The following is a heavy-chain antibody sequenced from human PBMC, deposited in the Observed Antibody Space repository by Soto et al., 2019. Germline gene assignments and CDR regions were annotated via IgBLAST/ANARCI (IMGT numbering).Heavy chain of an antibody. CDR1: GGSISSGDYY. CDR3: ARDGAGYRKYYYYGMDV. D-gene: IGHD5-18*01. J-gene: IGHJ6*02. CDR2: IYYSGST. V-gene: IGHV4-30-4*01. Sequence: SETLSLTCTVSGGSISSGDYYWSWIRQPPGKGLEWIGYIYYSGSTYYNPSLKSRVTISVDTSKNQFSLKLSSVTAADTTVYYCARDGAGYRKYYYYGMDVWGQGTTVTVSS.